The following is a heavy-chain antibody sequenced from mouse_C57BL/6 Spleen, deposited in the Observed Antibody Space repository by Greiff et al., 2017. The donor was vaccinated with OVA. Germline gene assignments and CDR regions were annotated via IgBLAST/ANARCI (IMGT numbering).Heavy chain of an antibody. D-gene: IGHD2-3*01. V-gene: IGHV5-17*01. Sequence: EVKLVESGGGLVKPGGSLKLSCAASGFTFSDYGMHWVRQAPEKGLEWVAYISSGSSTIYYADTVKGRITISRDNAKNTLFLQMTSLRSEDTAMYYCARGDGPFFYYAMDYWGQGTSVTVSS. CDR3: ARGDGPFFYYAMDY. J-gene: IGHJ4*01. CDR1: GFTFSDYG. CDR2: ISSGSSTI.